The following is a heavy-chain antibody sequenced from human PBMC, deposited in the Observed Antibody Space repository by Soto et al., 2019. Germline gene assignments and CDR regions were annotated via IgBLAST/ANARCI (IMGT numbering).Heavy chain of an antibody. CDR1: GGSITTGGYY. V-gene: IGHV4-31*03. J-gene: IGHJ4*02. CDR2: RYYSEST. D-gene: IGHD2-15*01. CDR3: ARTRCSGGSCYSWSLDY. Sequence: SETLSLTCTVSGGSITTGGYYWSWIRQLPGKGLEWIGHRYYSESTYYNPSLKSRVSISLDTSKNQFSLKLSFVTAADTAMYYCARTRCSGGSCYSWSLDYWGQGTPVTVSS.